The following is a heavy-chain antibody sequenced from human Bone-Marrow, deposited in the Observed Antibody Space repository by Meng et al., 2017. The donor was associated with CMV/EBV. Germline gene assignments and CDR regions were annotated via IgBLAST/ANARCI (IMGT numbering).Heavy chain of an antibody. D-gene: IGHD3-16*02. CDR3: AARPSLGQISLKDAFDI. J-gene: IGHJ3*02. CDR1: GFTFSSYW. CDR2: IKQDGSEK. Sequence: GGSLRLSCAASGFTFSSYWMSWVRQAPGKGLEWVANIKQDGSEKYYVDSVKGRFTISRDNAKNSLYLQMNSLRAEGTAVYYCAARPSLGQISLKDAFDIWGQGTMVTVSS. V-gene: IGHV3-7*01.